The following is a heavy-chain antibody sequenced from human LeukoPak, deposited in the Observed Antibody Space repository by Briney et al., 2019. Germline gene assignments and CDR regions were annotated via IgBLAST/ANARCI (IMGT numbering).Heavy chain of an antibody. CDR3: ARDPPYYYDSSGYFGAFDI. J-gene: IGHJ3*02. V-gene: IGHV3-21*01. Sequence: GGSLRLSCAASGFTLSIYSMNWVRQAPGKGLEWVSCISSSGSHIYYSDSVKGRFTISRDNSKNTLYLQMNSLRAEDTAVYYCARDPPYYYDSSGYFGAFDIWGQGTMVTVSS. CDR2: ISSSGSHI. D-gene: IGHD3-22*01. CDR1: GFTLSIYS.